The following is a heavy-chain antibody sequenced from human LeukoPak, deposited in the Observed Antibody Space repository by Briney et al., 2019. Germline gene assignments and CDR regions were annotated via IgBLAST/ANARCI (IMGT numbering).Heavy chain of an antibody. CDR1: GFTFDDYG. V-gene: IGHV3-20*04. D-gene: IGHD3-3*01. CDR3: ARVRGVRFLEWLLYRHYFDY. J-gene: IGHJ4*02. CDR2: INWNGGST. Sequence: GGSLRLPCAASGFTFDDYGMSWVRQAPGKGLEWVSGINWNGGSTGYADSVKGRFTISRDNAKNSLYLQMNSLRAEDTALYYCARVRGVRFLEWLLYRHYFDYWGQGTLVTVSS.